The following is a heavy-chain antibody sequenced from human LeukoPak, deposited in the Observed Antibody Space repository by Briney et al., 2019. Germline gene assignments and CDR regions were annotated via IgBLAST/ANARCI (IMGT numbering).Heavy chain of an antibody. CDR1: GFTFSSYA. D-gene: IGHD2-2*01. CDR2: ISGSGGST. Sequence: GGSLRLFCAASGFTFSSYAMSWARQAPGKGLEWVSAISGSGGSTYYADSVKGRFTISRDNSKNTLYLQMNSLRAEDTAVYYCAKGYCSSTICYAFDYWGQGTLVTVSS. CDR3: AKGYCSSTICYAFDY. V-gene: IGHV3-23*01. J-gene: IGHJ4*02.